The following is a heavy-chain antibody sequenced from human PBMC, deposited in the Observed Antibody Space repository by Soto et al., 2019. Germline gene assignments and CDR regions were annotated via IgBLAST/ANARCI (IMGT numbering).Heavy chain of an antibody. CDR1: GGSISSGGYY. D-gene: IGHD6-19*01. Sequence: QVQLQESGPGLVKPSQTLSLTCTVSGGSISSGGYYWSWIRQHPGKGLEWIGYIYYSGSTYYNPSLKSRVTISVDTSKNQFSLKLSSVTVADTAVYYCARESGAVAGTAFYYWGQGTLVTVSS. J-gene: IGHJ4*02. CDR2: IYYSGST. V-gene: IGHV4-31*03. CDR3: ARESGAVAGTAFYY.